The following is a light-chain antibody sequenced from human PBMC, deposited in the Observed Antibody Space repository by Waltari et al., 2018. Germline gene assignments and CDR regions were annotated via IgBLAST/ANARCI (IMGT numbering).Light chain of an antibody. CDR1: SSNIGSNY. V-gene: IGLV1-47*01. J-gene: IGLJ3*02. Sequence: QSVLTQPPSASGTPGQRVTISCSGSSSNIGSNYVYWYQQLPGTAPKLLIYRNNQRPSGGPDRFSGSKSGTSASLAISGLRSEDEADYYCAAWDDSLGALWVFGGGTKLTVL. CDR3: AAWDDSLGALWV. CDR2: RNN.